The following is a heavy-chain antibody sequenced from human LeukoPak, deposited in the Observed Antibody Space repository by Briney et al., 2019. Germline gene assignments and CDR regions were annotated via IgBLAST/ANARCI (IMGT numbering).Heavy chain of an antibody. CDR1: GGSISSGSYY. D-gene: IGHD5-18*01. CDR2: IYTSGST. J-gene: IGHJ6*03. CDR3: ASSSLGGYSYGFGPWSYYYYYMDV. V-gene: IGHV4-61*02. Sequence: SETLSLTCTVSGGSISSGSYYWSWLRQPAGKGLEWIGRIYTSGSTNYNPSLKSRVTISVDTSKNQFSLKLSSVTAADTAVYYCASSSLGGYSYGFGPWSYYYYYMDVWGKGTTVTISS.